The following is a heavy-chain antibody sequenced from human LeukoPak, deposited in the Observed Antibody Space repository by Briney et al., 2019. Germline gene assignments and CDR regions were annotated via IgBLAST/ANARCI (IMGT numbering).Heavy chain of an antibody. Sequence: SETLSLTCAVYGGSFSGYYWSWIRQPPGKGLEWIGEINHSGGTNYNPSLKSRVTISVNTSKKQFSLKLSSVTAADTAVYYCARGRPDGSGSYYKFDPWGQGTLVTVSS. D-gene: IGHD3-10*01. CDR2: INHSGGT. J-gene: IGHJ5*02. CDR1: GGSFSGYY. V-gene: IGHV4-34*01. CDR3: ARGRPDGSGSYYKFDP.